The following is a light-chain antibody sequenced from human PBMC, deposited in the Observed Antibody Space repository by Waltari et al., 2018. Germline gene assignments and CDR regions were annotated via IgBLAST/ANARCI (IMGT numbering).Light chain of an antibody. CDR2: GDD. V-gene: IGLV1-44*01. Sequence: QSVLTQPPSASGTPGQRVTTPCSGSSSNIGSKTVTWYHQLPGTAPKLLIYGDDQRPSGVPDRFSASKSGTSASLSISNLQSEDEADYYCGAWDDSLNGYVFGSGTKVNVL. CDR3: GAWDDSLNGYV. J-gene: IGLJ1*01. CDR1: SSNIGSKT.